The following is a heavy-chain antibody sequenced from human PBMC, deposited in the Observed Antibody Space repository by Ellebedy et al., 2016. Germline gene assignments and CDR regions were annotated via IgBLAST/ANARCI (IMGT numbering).Heavy chain of an antibody. V-gene: IGHV1-69*04. CDR1: GGTFSSYA. J-gene: IGHJ4*02. CDR3: ARGPLIYIGVDY. Sequence: ASVKVSCKASGGTFSSYAISWVRQAPGQGLEWMGRIIPILGIANYAQKFQGRVTITADKSTSTAYMELSSLRSEDTAVYYCARGPLIYIGVDYWGQGTLVTVSS. D-gene: IGHD3/OR15-3a*01. CDR2: IIPILGIA.